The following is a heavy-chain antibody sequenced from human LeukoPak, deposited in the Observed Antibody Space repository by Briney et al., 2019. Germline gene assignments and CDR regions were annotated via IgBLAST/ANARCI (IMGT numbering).Heavy chain of an antibody. D-gene: IGHD2-15*01. V-gene: IGHV3-7*01. CDR1: GFTFSSYA. CDR3: AREDGYCSGGNCYSYFDS. CDR2: IKKTGSET. Sequence: GGSLRLSCAASGFTFSSYAMSWVRQAPGKGLEWVAYIKKTGSETYYVDSVKGRSTITRDNTRNSLFLQMYSLRAEDTAVYFCAREDGYCSGGNCYSYFDSWGQGTLVTVSS. J-gene: IGHJ4*02.